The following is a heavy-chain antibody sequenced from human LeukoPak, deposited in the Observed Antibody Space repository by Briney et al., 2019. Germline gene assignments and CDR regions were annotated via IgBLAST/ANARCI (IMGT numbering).Heavy chain of an antibody. CDR2: INYRGNT. V-gene: IGHV4-59*01. J-gene: IGHJ4*02. CDR3: AREGYSSGWNDC. CDR1: GGSISNYY. Sequence: SETLSLTCTVSGGSISNYYWTWIRQPPGKGLEWIGYINYRGNTNYNPSIKNRVSRSVDMSKNQFSLKLRSVTAADTAVYFCAREGYSSGWNDCWGQGTLVTVSS. D-gene: IGHD6-19*01.